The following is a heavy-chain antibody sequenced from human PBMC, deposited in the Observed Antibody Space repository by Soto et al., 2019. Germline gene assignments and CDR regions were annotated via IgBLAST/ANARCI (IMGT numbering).Heavy chain of an antibody. CDR1: GFTFSNYA. CDR2: TSGRGGST. V-gene: IGHV3-23*01. D-gene: IGHD2-15*01. CDR3: AKQATVVVEPATDWYFDV. Sequence: GGSLRLSCAASGFTFSNYAMTWVRQAPGKGLEWVSATSGRGGSTYYADSVKGRFTISRDNSKNTLYLQMNSLRVEDTAVYYCAKQATVVVEPATDWYFDVWCRGTLVTLSS. J-gene: IGHJ2*01.